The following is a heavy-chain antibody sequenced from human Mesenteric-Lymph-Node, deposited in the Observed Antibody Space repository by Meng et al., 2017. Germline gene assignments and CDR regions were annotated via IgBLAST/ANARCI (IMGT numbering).Heavy chain of an antibody. Sequence: QVQLQQWGAGLLKPPETLSLTCAVHGGSFSGYYWSWIRQPPGKGLEWIGEIKHSGSTNYNPSLKSRVTISVDTSKNQFSLKLSSVTAADTAVYYCARGGGNSWYIDYWGQGTLVTVSS. V-gene: IGHV4-34*01. D-gene: IGHD6-13*01. CDR2: IKHSGST. J-gene: IGHJ4*02. CDR3: ARGGGNSWYIDY. CDR1: GGSFSGYY.